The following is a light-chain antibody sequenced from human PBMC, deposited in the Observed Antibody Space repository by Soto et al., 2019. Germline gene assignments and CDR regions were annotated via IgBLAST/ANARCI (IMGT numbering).Light chain of an antibody. CDR2: GAS. V-gene: IGKV3-20*01. Sequence: EIVLTQSPGTLSLSPGERATLSCRASQSVRNSYLAWYQQKPGQAPRLLIYGASGRATGIPDRFSGSGSGTDFTLTISRLEPEDFAVYYGQQYGSSPYTFGQGTKLEI. CDR1: QSVRNSY. CDR3: QQYGSSPYT. J-gene: IGKJ2*01.